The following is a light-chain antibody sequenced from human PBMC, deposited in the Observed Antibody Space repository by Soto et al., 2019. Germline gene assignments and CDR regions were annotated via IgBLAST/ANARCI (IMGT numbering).Light chain of an antibody. CDR1: QSIGTF. CDR2: TSF. J-gene: IGKJ1*01. Sequence: IQMTQSPSSLSASVGASVSITCRASQSIGTFLNWYQQKPGEAPNLLIHTSFTLYSGVPSRFSGTGSGTDFTLTISSLQPEDLATDFCQQAFSAEWTFGQGTKVDIK. V-gene: IGKV1-39*01. CDR3: QQAFSAEWT.